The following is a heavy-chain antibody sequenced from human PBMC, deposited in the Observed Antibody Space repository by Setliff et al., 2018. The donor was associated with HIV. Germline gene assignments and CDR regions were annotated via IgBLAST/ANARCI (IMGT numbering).Heavy chain of an antibody. J-gene: IGHJ5*02. D-gene: IGHD3-16*01. Sequence: PSETLSLTCTVSGDSMTSGSFYWSWIRLPAGKGLEWIGQIHTTGSTNYNPSLESRLTISIDTSKNQFSLKLNSVTATDTAVYYCARRTFGSGRLDPWGQGTLVTVSS. CDR3: ARRTFGSGRLDP. CDR2: IHTTGST. CDR1: GDSMTSGSFY. V-gene: IGHV4-61*09.